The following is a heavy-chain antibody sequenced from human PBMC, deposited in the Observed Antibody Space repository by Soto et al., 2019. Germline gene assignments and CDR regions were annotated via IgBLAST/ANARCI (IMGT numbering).Heavy chain of an antibody. CDR1: GGPVSNKTYY. Sequence: QVQLQESGPGLLKPSETLSLTFSVSGGPVSNKTYYWSWIRQPPGKRLEWIGYVYYSGTTNYNPSLKSRVTISVDLSKNQFSLRLSSVTTADTALYYCARTTAVPNTLRSRYFFDYWGQGTLVTVSS. J-gene: IGHJ4*02. CDR3: ARTTAVPNTLRSRYFFDY. D-gene: IGHD4-17*01. CDR2: VYYSGTT. V-gene: IGHV4-61*01.